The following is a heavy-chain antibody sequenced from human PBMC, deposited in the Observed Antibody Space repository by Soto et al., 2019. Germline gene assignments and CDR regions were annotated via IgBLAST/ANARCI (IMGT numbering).Heavy chain of an antibody. CDR2: ISASGAYK. J-gene: IGHJ6*02. D-gene: IGHD1-26*01. Sequence: EVRLVESGGGLVKPGGSLRVSCAASGFNFNTYSMNWVRQAPGKGLQWVSFISASGAYKYYADSVRGRFTISRDNAKKSVFLEMNCLTADDTAIYYCAGERSALPGARDAMDVWGQGTTVTVSS. CDR3: AGERSALPGARDAMDV. V-gene: IGHV3-21*02. CDR1: GFNFNTYS.